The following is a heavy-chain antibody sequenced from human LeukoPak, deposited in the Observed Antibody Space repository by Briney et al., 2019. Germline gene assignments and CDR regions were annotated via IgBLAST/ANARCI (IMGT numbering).Heavy chain of an antibody. V-gene: IGHV3-53*01. CDR2: IYSGGST. Sequence: GGSLRLSCAASGLTVSNNYMGWVRQAPGKGLEWVSVIYSGGSTYYADSVKGRFTISRDNSKNTLYLQMNSLRVEDTAVHYCARRRTFYYFDYWGQGTLVTVSS. D-gene: IGHD2/OR15-2a*01. CDR1: GLTVSNNY. J-gene: IGHJ4*02. CDR3: ARRRTFYYFDY.